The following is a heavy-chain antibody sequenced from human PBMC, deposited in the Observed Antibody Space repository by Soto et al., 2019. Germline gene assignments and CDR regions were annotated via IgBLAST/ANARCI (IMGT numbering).Heavy chain of an antibody. D-gene: IGHD4-17*01. Sequence: SETLSLTCAVYGGSFSGYYWSWIRQPPGKGLEWIGEINHSGSTNYNPSLKSRVTISVDTSKNQFSLKLSSVTAADTAVYYCAREVLRSGVDYWGQGTLVTVSS. V-gene: IGHV4-34*01. CDR3: AREVLRSGVDY. CDR2: INHSGST. J-gene: IGHJ4*02. CDR1: GGSFSGYY.